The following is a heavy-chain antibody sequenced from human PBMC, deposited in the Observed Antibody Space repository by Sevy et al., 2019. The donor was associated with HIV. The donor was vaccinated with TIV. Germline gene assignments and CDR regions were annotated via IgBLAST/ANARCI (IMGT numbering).Heavy chain of an antibody. CDR3: ARDYTLRFLEWPGAFDI. CDR2: ISSSSSTI. CDR1: GFTFSSYS. J-gene: IGHJ3*02. V-gene: IGHV3-48*02. D-gene: IGHD3-3*01. Sequence: LSLTCAASGFTFSSYSMNWVRQAPGKGLEWVSYISSSSSTIYYADSVKGRFTISRDNAKNSLYLQMNSLRDEDTAVYYCARDYTLRFLEWPGAFDIWDQGTMVTVSS.